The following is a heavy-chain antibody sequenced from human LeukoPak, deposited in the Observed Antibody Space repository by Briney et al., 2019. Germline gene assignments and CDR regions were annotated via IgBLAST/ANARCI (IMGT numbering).Heavy chain of an antibody. CDR1: GFTFSNYG. J-gene: IGHJ6*02. Sequence: GGSLRLSCAASGFTFSNYGMHWVRQAPGKGLEWVAVISYDESDKYYADSVKGRFTISRDNSRNSLYLQMNSLRPEDTAVYYCAKGVVAATNAAYYGMDVWGQGTTVTVSS. D-gene: IGHD2-15*01. CDR2: ISYDESDK. V-gene: IGHV3-30*18. CDR3: AKGVVAATNAAYYGMDV.